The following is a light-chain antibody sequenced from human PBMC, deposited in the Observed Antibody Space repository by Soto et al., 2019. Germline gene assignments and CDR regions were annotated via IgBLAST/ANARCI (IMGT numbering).Light chain of an antibody. CDR2: SNN. CDR3: AAWDDSLSGLYV. V-gene: IGLV1-47*02. Sequence: QSVLTQPPSASGTPGQRVTISCSGSRSNIGTNYVYWYQQLPGTAPKLLIYSNNQRPSGVPDRFSGSKSGTSASLAISGLRSEDEADYYCAAWDDSLSGLYVFGTGTKVTVL. CDR1: RSNIGTNY. J-gene: IGLJ1*01.